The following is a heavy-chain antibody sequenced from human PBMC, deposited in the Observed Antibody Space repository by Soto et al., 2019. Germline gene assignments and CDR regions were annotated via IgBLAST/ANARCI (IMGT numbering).Heavy chain of an antibody. J-gene: IGHJ5*02. V-gene: IGHV1-69*12. Sequence: QVQLVQSGAEVKKPGSSVKVSCKASGGTFSSYAISWVRQAPGQGLEWMGGIIPIFGTANYAQKFQGRVRITADESTSTAYMELSSLRSEDTAVYYCAREVDYYDSSGYQKGGWFDPWGQGTLVTVSS. CDR1: GGTFSSYA. D-gene: IGHD3-22*01. CDR3: AREVDYYDSSGYQKGGWFDP. CDR2: IIPIFGTA.